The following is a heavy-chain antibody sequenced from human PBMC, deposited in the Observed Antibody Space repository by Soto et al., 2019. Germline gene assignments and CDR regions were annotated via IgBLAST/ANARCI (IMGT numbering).Heavy chain of an antibody. V-gene: IGHV1-18*01. CDR1: GYPFNKLG. Sequence: ASVKVCCKASGYPFNKLGINWVRQAPGQGLELMGWISAYDGKTTYADKFHTRLTMTTDTTTSTAYMELRSLRSDDTAIYYCARDPHDFWTSYWFDPWGQGTLVTVSS. CDR2: ISAYDGKT. CDR3: ARDPHDFWTSYWFDP. D-gene: IGHD3-3*01. J-gene: IGHJ5*02.